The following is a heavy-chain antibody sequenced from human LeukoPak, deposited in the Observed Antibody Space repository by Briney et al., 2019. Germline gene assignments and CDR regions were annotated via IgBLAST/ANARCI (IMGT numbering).Heavy chain of an antibody. CDR3: ARDRGYSSSWYEIDY. CDR2: IYTSGNT. Sequence: PSETLSLTCTVSGGSISSYYWSWIRQPAGKGLEWIGRIYTSGNTNSNPSLKSRVTMSVDTSKSQFSLKLSSVTAADTAVYYCARDRGYSSSWYEIDYWGQGTLVTVSS. D-gene: IGHD6-13*01. CDR1: GGSISSYY. V-gene: IGHV4-4*07. J-gene: IGHJ4*02.